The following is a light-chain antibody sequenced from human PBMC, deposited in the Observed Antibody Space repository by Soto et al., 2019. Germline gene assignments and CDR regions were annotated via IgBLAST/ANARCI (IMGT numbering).Light chain of an antibody. CDR3: QQYNHYWT. Sequence: DIQMTQSPSTLSASVGDRVTITCRASQSISSWLAWYQQKPGKAPKVLIYDASSLESGVPSRFSGSGSGTEFSLIISRLQPDDFATYYCQQYNHYWTFGQGTRVEIK. CDR2: DAS. J-gene: IGKJ1*01. CDR1: QSISSW. V-gene: IGKV1-5*01.